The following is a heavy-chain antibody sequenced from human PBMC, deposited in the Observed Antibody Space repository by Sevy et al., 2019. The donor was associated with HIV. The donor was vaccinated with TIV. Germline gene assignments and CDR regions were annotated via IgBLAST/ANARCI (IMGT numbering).Heavy chain of an antibody. D-gene: IGHD1-26*01. CDR2: IYYNGHI. Sequence: SETLSLTCTVSDGSITSLYWNWIRQPPGKGLEWIANIYYNGHINYNPSLKSRVTLSLDTSKNQFSLRLSPVTAADTAMYYCAGENAWGRGYSWGQGTLVTVSS. CDR3: AGENAWGRGYS. V-gene: IGHV4-59*08. J-gene: IGHJ4*02. CDR1: DGSITSLY.